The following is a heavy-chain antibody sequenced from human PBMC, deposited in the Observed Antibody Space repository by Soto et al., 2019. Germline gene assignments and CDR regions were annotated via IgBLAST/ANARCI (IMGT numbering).Heavy chain of an antibody. Sequence: GGSLSLSCAASGFTFISYGMTWVRQAPGKGLEWVSFSSATGAGTYYADSVKGRFTISRDNSKNTLYLQMTSLRADDTAVYYCAKDRRAGGNYGYVLFDLWGQGTLVTVSS. V-gene: IGHV3-23*01. CDR1: GFTFISYG. J-gene: IGHJ5*02. CDR3: AKDRRAGGNYGYVLFDL. CDR2: SSATGAGT. D-gene: IGHD5-12*01.